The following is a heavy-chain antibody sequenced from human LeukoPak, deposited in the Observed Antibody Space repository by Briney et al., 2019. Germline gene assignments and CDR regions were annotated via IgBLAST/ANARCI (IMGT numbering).Heavy chain of an antibody. V-gene: IGHV3-23*01. J-gene: IGHJ4*02. CDR2: ISGSGGNT. Sequence: GGSLRLSCAASGFTFSSYAMSWVRQAPGKGLEWVSAISGSGGNTYYADSVKGRFTISRDNSKSTLYLQMNSLRDDDSAAYFCARVYLERLTAGYFDHWGQGTQVTVSP. CDR1: GFTFSSYA. CDR3: ARVYLERLTAGYFDH. D-gene: IGHD2-8*01.